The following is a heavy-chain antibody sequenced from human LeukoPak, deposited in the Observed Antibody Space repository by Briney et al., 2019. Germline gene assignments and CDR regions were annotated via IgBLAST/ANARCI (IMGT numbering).Heavy chain of an antibody. CDR2: IIPILGIA. J-gene: IGHJ4*02. D-gene: IGHD3-22*01. Sequence: GASVQVSCKASGGPFSSYAISWVRQAPGQGLEWMGRIIPILGIANYAQKFQGRVTITADKSTSTAYMELSSLRSEDTAVYYCARGYYYDSSGYHLPDYWGQGTLVTVSS. CDR3: ARGYYYDSSGYHLPDY. CDR1: GGPFSSYA. V-gene: IGHV1-69*04.